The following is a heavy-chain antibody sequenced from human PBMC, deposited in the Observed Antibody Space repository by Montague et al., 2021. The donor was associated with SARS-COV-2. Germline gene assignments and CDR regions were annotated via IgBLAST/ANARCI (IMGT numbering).Heavy chain of an antibody. CDR3: ARGDRYGYVFRLGSFDS. CDR1: GGSFSGYY. CDR2: INHSGST. V-gene: IGHV4-34*01. D-gene: IGHD5-12*01. Sequence: SETLSLTCAVSGGSFSGYYWNWIRQPPGKGLEWIGEINHSGSTNYNPSLKSRVTMSVDTSKNQFSLKLSSVTAADTAVYYCARGDRYGYVFRLGSFDSWGQGTLVTVSS. J-gene: IGHJ4*02.